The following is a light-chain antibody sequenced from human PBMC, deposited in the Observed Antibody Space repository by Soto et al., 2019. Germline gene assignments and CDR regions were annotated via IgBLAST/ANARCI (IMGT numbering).Light chain of an antibody. CDR3: SSYTSSSIDYV. CDR2: EVS. CDR1: SSYVGGYNY. V-gene: IGLV2-14*01. J-gene: IGLJ1*01. Sequence: QSALTQPASVSGSPGQSITISCTGTSSYVGGYNYVSWYQQHPGKAPKLMIYEVSNRPSGVSNRFSGSKSGNTVSLTISGLQAEDEADYYCSSYTSSSIDYVFGTGTKLTVL.